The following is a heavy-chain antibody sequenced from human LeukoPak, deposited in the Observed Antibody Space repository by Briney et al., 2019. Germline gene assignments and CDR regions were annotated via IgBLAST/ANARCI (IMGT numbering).Heavy chain of an antibody. CDR2: INHSGST. D-gene: IGHD3-16*01. CDR1: GGSFSGYY. J-gene: IGHJ4*02. CDR3: ARHRDYVWGSPGY. V-gene: IGHV4-34*01. Sequence: PSETLSLTCAVYGGSFSGYYWSWIRQPPGKGLEWIGEINHSGSTNYNPSLKSRVTISVDTSKNQFSLKLSSVTAADTAVYYCARHRDYVWGSPGYWGQGTLVTVSS.